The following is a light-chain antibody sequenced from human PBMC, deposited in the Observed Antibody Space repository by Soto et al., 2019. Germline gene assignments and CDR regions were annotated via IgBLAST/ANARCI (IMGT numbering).Light chain of an antibody. CDR3: QQYYITPRT. CDR1: QSVLHSSNNKNY. Sequence: DIVMTQSPDSLAVSLGERATINCKSSQSVLHSSNNKNYLAWFQQKPGQPPKLLIYWASTRESGVPDRFSGSGSGTDYTLTISSLQAEDWAVYHGQQYYITPRTFGQGTKVEIK. CDR2: WAS. J-gene: IGKJ1*01. V-gene: IGKV4-1*01.